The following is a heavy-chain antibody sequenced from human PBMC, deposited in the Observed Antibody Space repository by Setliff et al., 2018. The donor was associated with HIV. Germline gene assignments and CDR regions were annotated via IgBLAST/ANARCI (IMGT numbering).Heavy chain of an antibody. CDR2: IYTSGSA. CDR1: GGSFSDYY. V-gene: IGHV4-4*09. J-gene: IGHJ5*02. D-gene: IGHD3-10*01. CDR3: ARDRHSSGLGRYRP. Sequence: PSETLSLTCTVSGGSFSDYYRSWIRQPPGKGLEWIGYIYTSGSANYSPSLKRRVTISVDTSKNQSSLKLGSVTAADTAVYFCARDRHSSGLGRYRPWGPGILVTVSS.